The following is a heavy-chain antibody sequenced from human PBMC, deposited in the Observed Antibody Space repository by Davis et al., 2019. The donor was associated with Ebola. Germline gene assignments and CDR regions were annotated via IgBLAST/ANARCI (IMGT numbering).Heavy chain of an antibody. D-gene: IGHD3-9*01. J-gene: IGHJ3*02. CDR1: VITFSSYA. V-gene: IGHV3-23*01. CDR3: AKGDDWLLRHTLSFDI. CDR2: ISGSGGST. Sequence: GGSLRLSCTDSVITFSSYAMTWVRQAPGKGLEWVSAISGSGGSTYYADSVKGRFTISRDNSKKTLYLQMNSLRAEDTAVYYCAKGDDWLLRHTLSFDIWGQGTLVTVSS.